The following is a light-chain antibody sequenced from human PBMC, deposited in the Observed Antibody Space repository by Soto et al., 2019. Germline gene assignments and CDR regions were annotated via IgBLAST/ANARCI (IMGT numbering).Light chain of an antibody. CDR2: RNN. J-gene: IGLJ2*01. V-gene: IGLV3-9*01. Sequence: SYELTQPLSVSVALGQTARITCGGNNIGSKNVQWNQQKPGQAPVLVIYRNNNRPSGIPERFSGSNSGNTATLTISRAQAGDEVDYYCQVWDSTTAIFGGGTKLTVL. CDR1: NIGSKN. CDR3: QVWDSTTAI.